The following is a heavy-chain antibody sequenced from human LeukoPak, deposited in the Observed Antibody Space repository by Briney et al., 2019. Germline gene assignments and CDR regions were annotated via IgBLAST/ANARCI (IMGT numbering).Heavy chain of an antibody. V-gene: IGHV4-59*02. CDR2: ISYIGST. Sequence: SETLSLTCTVSGASVNSYYWNGIRQSPGKGLEWIGFISYIGSTKYYPSLRNRVTISLDTSKNQVFLKLNSVTAADTAVYYCAGNTNNLGDVDWFDPWGQGTLVTVSS. J-gene: IGHJ5*02. D-gene: IGHD1/OR15-1a*01. CDR1: GASVNSYY. CDR3: AGNTNNLGDVDWFDP.